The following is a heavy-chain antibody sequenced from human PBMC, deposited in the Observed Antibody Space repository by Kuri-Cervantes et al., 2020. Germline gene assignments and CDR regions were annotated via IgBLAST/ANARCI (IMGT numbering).Heavy chain of an antibody. D-gene: IGHD2-21*01. CDR1: GFTFSCNG. J-gene: IGHJ4*02. CDR2: ISYDGSNK. V-gene: IGHV3-30*03. CDR3: ASEGGGVDY. Sequence: GESLKISCAASGFTFSCNGMHWVRQAPGKGLEWVAVISYDGSNKYYADSVKGRFSISRDDSKNTQCLQMNSLRAEDTAVYYCASEGGGVDYWGQGTLVTVSS.